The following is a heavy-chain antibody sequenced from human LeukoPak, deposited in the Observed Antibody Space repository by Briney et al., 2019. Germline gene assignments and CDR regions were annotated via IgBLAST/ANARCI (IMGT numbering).Heavy chain of an antibody. CDR1: GFTFSSYS. V-gene: IGHV3-21*01. D-gene: IGHD3-22*01. CDR3: ARDDSSGYYYVPDY. Sequence: GGSLTLPCTASGFTFSSYSMNWVRHAPGKGLEWVSSISSSSYIYYADSVKGRFTISRDNAKNSLYLQMNSLRAEDTAVYYCARDDSSGYYYVPDYWGQGTLVTVSS. CDR2: ISSSSYI. J-gene: IGHJ4*02.